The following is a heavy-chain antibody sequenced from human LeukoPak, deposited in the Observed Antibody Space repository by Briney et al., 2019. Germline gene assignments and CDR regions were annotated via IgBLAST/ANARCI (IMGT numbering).Heavy chain of an antibody. D-gene: IGHD1-26*01. CDR1: GYSISYGYY. Sequence: SETLSLTCTVSGYSISYGYYWSWVRQSPGKGLEWIASIFQSGSTYYTPSLQSRVTISLDMSKNQFSLKLSSVTAADTAVYYCARASGSYSGYYYYYYMDVWDKGTTVTVSS. CDR2: IFQSGST. V-gene: IGHV4-38-2*02. CDR3: ARASGSYSGYYYYYYMDV. J-gene: IGHJ6*03.